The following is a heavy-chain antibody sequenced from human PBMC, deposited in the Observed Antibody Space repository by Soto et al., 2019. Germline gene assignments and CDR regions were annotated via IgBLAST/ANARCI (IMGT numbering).Heavy chain of an antibody. CDR3: ARTIYLQDYFDC. Sequence: SETLSLTCTVSGGSISSYYWSWIRQPPGKGLEWIGYIYDSGYTNYNPSLKSRVTVSVDTSKNQFSLNLSSVTAADTAVYYCARTIYLQDYFDCWGQGTLVTVSS. V-gene: IGHV4-59*08. CDR1: GGSISSYY. CDR2: IYDSGYT. J-gene: IGHJ4*02.